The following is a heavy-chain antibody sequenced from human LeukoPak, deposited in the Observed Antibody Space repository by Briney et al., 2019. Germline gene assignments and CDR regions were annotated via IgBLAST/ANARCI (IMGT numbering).Heavy chain of an antibody. CDR2: ISGSGGTT. J-gene: IGHJ1*01. V-gene: IGHV3-23*01. Sequence: GGSLRLSCAASGFTFSAYAMAWVRQAPGKGLEWVSTISGSGGTTYSADSVKGRFTISRDNSKNTLYLQMNSLRAEDTAVYYCAKLDSSGWYARYFQHWGQGTLVTVSS. D-gene: IGHD6-19*01. CDR3: AKLDSSGWYARYFQH. CDR1: GFTFSAYA.